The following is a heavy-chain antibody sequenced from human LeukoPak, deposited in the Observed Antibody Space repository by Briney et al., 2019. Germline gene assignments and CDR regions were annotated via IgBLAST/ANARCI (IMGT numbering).Heavy chain of an antibody. CDR3: ARDPPMMATINFAPTLAHFDY. CDR2: IYYSGST. CDR1: GGSISSSSYY. Sequence: TTSETLSLTCTVSGGSISSSSYYWGWIRQPPGKGLEWIGSIYYSGSTYYNPSLKSRVTISVDTSKNQFSLKLSSVTAADTAVYYCARDPPMMATINFAPTLAHFDYWGQGTLVTVSS. J-gene: IGHJ4*02. V-gene: IGHV4-39*07. D-gene: IGHD5-24*01.